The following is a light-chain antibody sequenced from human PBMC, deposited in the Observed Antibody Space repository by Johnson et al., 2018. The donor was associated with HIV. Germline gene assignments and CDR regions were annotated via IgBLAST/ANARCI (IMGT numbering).Light chain of an antibody. J-gene: IGLJ1*01. CDR2: DNN. Sequence: QSVLTQPPSVSAAPGQKVSISCSGSSSYIGNNYVSSYQQLPGTAPKFLIYDNNKRPSGIPDRFSGSKSGTSATLGITGLPTGDEADYYCGTWDSSLRVGFFGNGTKGTVL. CDR3: GTWDSSLRVGF. V-gene: IGLV1-51*01. CDR1: SSYIGNNY.